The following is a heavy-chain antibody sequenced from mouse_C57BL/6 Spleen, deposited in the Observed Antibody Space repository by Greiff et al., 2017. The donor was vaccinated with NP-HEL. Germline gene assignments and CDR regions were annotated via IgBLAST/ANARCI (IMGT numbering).Heavy chain of an antibody. CDR3: ARAYYSNYHYFDY. V-gene: IGHV1-52*01. CDR1: GYTFTSYW. Sequence: QVHVKQPGAELVRPGSSVKLSCKASGYTFTSYWMHWVKQRPIQGLEWIGNIDPSDSETHYNQKFKDKATLTVDKSSSTAYMQLSSLTSEDSAVYYCARAYYSNYHYFDYWGQGTTLTVSS. CDR2: IDPSDSET. D-gene: IGHD2-5*01. J-gene: IGHJ2*01.